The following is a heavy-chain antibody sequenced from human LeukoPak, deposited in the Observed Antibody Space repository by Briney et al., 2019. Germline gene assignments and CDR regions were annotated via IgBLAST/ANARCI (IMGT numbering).Heavy chain of an antibody. Sequence: ASVKVSCKDSEGTYSSYAISWVRQAPGQGLEWMGGIIPIFGTANYAQKLQGRVSITADNSTRTAYMELSSLRSEDTAVYYCARHDYYDSSGYYYYYMDVWGKGTTVTVSS. CDR1: EGTYSSYA. V-gene: IGHV1-69*06. CDR3: ARHDYYDSSGYYYYYMDV. CDR2: IIPIFGTA. D-gene: IGHD3-22*01. J-gene: IGHJ6*03.